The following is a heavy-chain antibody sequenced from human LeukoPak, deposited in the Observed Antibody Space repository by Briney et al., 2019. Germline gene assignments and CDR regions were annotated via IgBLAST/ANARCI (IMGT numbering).Heavy chain of an antibody. D-gene: IGHD1-1*01. CDR3: LTYRGTRRSYYY. CDR2: IYYSGST. J-gene: IGHJ4*02. V-gene: IGHV4-59*08. Sequence: SETLSLTCTVSGGSISSYYWDWIRQPPGKGLEWIGYIYYSGSTSYNPSLKSRVTMSVDTSKNQFSLNLSTVTAAHHAGYYCLTYRGTRRSYYYWGQGTLVTVSS. CDR1: GGSISSYY.